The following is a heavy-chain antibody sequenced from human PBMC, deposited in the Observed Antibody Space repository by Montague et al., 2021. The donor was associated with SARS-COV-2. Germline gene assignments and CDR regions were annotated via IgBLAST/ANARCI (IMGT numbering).Heavy chain of an antibody. V-gene: IGHV2-5*02. CDR2: IFWDDEK. CDR1: GFSLSTGGVG. Sequence: PALVKPTQTLTLTCSFSGFSLSTGGVGVDWIRQSPGKGLEWLGVIFWDDEKRYNPTLKTRLTISKGTSQNQVVATLTDMGPADTATYFCAHQYYDYVWGSYRPDYFDYWGQGTLVTVSS. J-gene: IGHJ4*02. D-gene: IGHD3-16*02. CDR3: AHQYYDYVWGSYRPDYFDY.